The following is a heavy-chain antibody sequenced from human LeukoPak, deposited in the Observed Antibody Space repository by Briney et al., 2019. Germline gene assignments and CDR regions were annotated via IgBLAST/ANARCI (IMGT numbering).Heavy chain of an antibody. D-gene: IGHD3-22*01. CDR2: IYYSGST. J-gene: IGHJ3*02. CDR3: AREVAPYDSSGYYLRKGAFDI. V-gene: IGHV4-59*01. CDR1: GGSISSYY. Sequence: PSETLSFTCTVSGGSISSYYWSWIRQPPGKGLEWIGYIYYSGSTNYNPSLKSRVTISVDTSKNQFALKLSSVTAADTAVYYCAREVAPYDSSGYYLRKGAFDIWGQGTMVTVSS.